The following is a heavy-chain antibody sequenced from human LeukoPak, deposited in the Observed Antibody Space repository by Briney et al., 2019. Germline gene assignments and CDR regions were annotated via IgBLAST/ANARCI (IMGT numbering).Heavy chain of an antibody. D-gene: IGHD2-2*01. CDR2: ISGYNGNT. J-gene: IGHJ4*02. CDR1: GYTFTGNG. CDR3: ARSGHCSGADCYAEGIDY. V-gene: IGHV1-18*01. Sequence: GASVKVSCKASGYTFTGNGITWVRQAPGQGLEWMGWISGYNGNTVYAQMFQGRVTVTTDTSTSTAYMEVTNLRSDDTAMYYCARSGHCSGADCYAEGIDYWGQETLVTVSS.